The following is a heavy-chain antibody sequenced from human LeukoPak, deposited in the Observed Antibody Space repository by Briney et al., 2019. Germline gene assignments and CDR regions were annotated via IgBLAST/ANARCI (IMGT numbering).Heavy chain of an antibody. V-gene: IGHV1-24*01. CDR2: FDPEDGET. Sequence: ASVTVSCKVSGYTLTELSMHWVRQAPGKGLEWMGGFDPEDGETIYAQKFQGRVTMTEDTSTDTAYMELSSLRSEDTAVYYCATDHIAAAGTDYYGMDVWGQGTTVTVSS. CDR1: GYTLTELS. D-gene: IGHD6-13*01. J-gene: IGHJ6*02. CDR3: ATDHIAAAGTDYYGMDV.